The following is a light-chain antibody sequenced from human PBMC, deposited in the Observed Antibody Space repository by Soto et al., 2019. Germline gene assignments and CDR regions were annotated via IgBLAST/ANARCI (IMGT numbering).Light chain of an antibody. J-gene: IGKJ1*01. Sequence: EIVLTQSPGTLSLSAGERATLSCMASQSVPSNFLAWHQQKPGQPPILLIYDTSRRATGIPDRFSGSGSGTDFTLTISRLEPEDFAVYYCQQYDSSWTFGQGTKVEIK. V-gene: IGKV3-20*01. CDR2: DTS. CDR1: QSVPSNF. CDR3: QQYDSSWT.